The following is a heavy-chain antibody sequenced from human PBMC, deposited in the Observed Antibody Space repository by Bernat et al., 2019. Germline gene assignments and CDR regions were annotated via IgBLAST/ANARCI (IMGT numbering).Heavy chain of an antibody. CDR2: IWYDGSNK. D-gene: IGHD2-15*01. CDR1: GFTFSSYG. Sequence: VQLVESGEGLVQPGGSLRLSCAASGFTFSSYGMHWVRQAPGQGLEWVAVIWYDGSNKFYADSVKGRFTISRDNSKNTLYLQMNSLRAEDTAMYYCARVYCRGGSCYGPFDYWGQGTLVTVSS. J-gene: IGHJ4*02. V-gene: IGHV3-33*08. CDR3: ARVYCRGGSCYGPFDY.